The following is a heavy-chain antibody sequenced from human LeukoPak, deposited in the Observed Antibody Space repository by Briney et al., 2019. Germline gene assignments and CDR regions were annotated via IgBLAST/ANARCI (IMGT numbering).Heavy chain of an antibody. CDR3: AKDLDYYGSGSYLDAFDI. D-gene: IGHD3-10*01. Sequence: GGSLRLSCAASGFTFSSYAMSWVRQAPGKGLEWVSAISGSGGSTYYADSVKGRFTISRDNSKNTLYLQMNSLRAEDTAVYYCAKDLDYYGSGSYLDAFDIWGQGTMVTVSS. V-gene: IGHV3-23*01. CDR1: GFTFSSYA. J-gene: IGHJ3*02. CDR2: ISGSGGST.